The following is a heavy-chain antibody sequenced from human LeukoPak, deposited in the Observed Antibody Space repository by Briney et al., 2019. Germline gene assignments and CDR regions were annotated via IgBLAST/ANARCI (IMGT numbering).Heavy chain of an antibody. CDR1: GGSISRSSYY. CDR2: IYYSGST. D-gene: IGHD3-9*01. J-gene: IGHJ4*02. Sequence: SETLSLTCTVSGGSISRSSYYWGWIRQPPGKGLEWIGSIYYSGSTYYNPSLKSRVTISVDTSKNQFSLKLSSVTAADTAVYHCAILTGYPFDYWGQGTLVTVSS. CDR3: AILTGYPFDY. V-gene: IGHV4-39*01.